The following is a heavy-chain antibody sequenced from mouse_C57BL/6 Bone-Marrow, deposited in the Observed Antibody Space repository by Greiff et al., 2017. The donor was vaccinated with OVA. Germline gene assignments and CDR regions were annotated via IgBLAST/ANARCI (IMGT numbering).Heavy chain of an antibody. CDR2: IYPRSGNT. V-gene: IGHV1-81*01. CDR3: QNPWGYFDV. J-gene: IGHJ1*03. D-gene: IGHD4-1*01. CDR1: GYTLTSYG. Sequence: QVQLQQSGAELARPGASVKLSCKASGYTLTSYGISWVKQRTGQGLEWIGEIYPRSGNTYYNEKFKGKATLTADKSSSTAYMELRSLTSEDSAVYFCQNPWGYFDVWGTGTTVTVSS.